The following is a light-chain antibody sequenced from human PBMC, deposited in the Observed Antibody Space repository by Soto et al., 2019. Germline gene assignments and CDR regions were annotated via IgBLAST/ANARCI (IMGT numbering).Light chain of an antibody. Sequence: DIQMTQSPSSLSASVGDRVTITCRPSQSISTYLNWFQQKPGKAPKLLIYAASTLQSGVPSRFSGSGSGTDFTLTISSLQPEDFATYYCQQSYNTPRTFGQGTKVEIK. CDR2: AAS. V-gene: IGKV1-39*01. CDR3: QQSYNTPRT. J-gene: IGKJ1*01. CDR1: QSISTY.